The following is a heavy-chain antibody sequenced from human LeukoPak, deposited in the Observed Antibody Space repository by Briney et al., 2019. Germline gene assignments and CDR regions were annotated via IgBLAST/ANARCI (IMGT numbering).Heavy chain of an antibody. Sequence: GGSLRLSCAASGFTVSSNYMSWVRQAPGKGLEWVSVIYSGGSTYYADSVKGRFTISRDNSKNTLYLQMNSLRAEDTAVYYCARGISWIQGALDIWGQGTMVTVSS. CDR1: GFTVSSNY. V-gene: IGHV3-53*01. CDR2: IYSGGST. J-gene: IGHJ3*02. CDR3: ARGISWIQGALDI. D-gene: IGHD5-18*01.